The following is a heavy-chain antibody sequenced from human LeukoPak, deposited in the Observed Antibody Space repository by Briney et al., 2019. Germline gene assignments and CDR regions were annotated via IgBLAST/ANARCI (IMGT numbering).Heavy chain of an antibody. Sequence: ASVKASCVASGYTFTTSYLHWGRQAPGQGLEWMGIINTSSGNTNYAQTFRARITMTRDTSTNTVYMELSSLTSEDTAVYYCVREQSGGTFDYWGQGTLVTVSS. D-gene: IGHD2-15*01. J-gene: IGHJ4*02. CDR3: VREQSGGTFDY. CDR1: GYTFTTSY. CDR2: INTSSGNT. V-gene: IGHV1-46*01.